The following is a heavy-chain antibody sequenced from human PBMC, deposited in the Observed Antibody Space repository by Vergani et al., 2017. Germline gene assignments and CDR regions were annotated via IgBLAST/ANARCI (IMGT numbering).Heavy chain of an antibody. Sequence: QVQLPESGPGLVKPSQTLSLTCTVSGGSLSSGDYYWSWIRQPPGKGLEWIGYIYYSGSTYYNPSLKSRVTISVDTSKNQFSLKLSSVTAADTAVYYCARHLAYCGGDCYPYYYGMDVWGQGTTVTVSS. CDR1: GGSLSSGDYY. D-gene: IGHD2-21*02. CDR3: ARHLAYCGGDCYPYYYGMDV. J-gene: IGHJ6*02. V-gene: IGHV4-30-4*08. CDR2: IYYSGST.